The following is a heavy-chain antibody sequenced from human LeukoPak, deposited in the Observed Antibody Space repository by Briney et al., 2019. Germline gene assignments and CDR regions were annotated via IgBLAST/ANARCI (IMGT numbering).Heavy chain of an antibody. D-gene: IGHD3-10*01. CDR3: ARQYYYGSGSYYSPNWFDP. CDR1: GYSFTSYW. Sequence: PGESLKISCKGSGYSFTSYWIGWVRQMPGKGLEWMGIIYPGDSDTRYSPSFQGQVTISADKSISTAYLQWSSLKASDTAMYYCARQYYYGSGSYYSPNWFDPWGQGTLVTVSS. V-gene: IGHV5-51*01. CDR2: IYPGDSDT. J-gene: IGHJ5*02.